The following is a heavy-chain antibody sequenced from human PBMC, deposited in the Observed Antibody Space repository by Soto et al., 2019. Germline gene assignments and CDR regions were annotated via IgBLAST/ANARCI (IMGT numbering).Heavy chain of an antibody. J-gene: IGHJ5*02. D-gene: IGHD5-18*01. Sequence: PGGSLRLSCAASGFTFSTYAMGWVRQAPGKGLEWVSVVSSGGGTHYADSVKGRFTVSRDNSKNTLSLQMNSLRSDDTAVYYCAREIEDTAMVTPTDWFDPWGQGTLVTVSS. CDR3: AREIEDTAMVTPTDWFDP. CDR1: GFTFSTYA. V-gene: IGHV3-23*01. CDR2: VSSGGGT.